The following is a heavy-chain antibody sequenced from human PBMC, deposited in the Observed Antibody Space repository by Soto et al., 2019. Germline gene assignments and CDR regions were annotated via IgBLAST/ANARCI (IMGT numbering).Heavy chain of an antibody. CDR1: GYTFISYG. D-gene: IGHD3-10*01. V-gene: IGHV1-18*01. J-gene: IGHJ6*02. CDR3: AREGYYSGSGSYSPPRYYGMDV. CDR2: ISAYNDYT. Sequence: QVQLVQSGAEVKKPGSSVKVSCKASGYTFISYGISWVRQAPGQGLEWMGWISAYNDYTNYAQKLQGRVTMTTDTSTRIAARVLRSLRSDDTAVYYCAREGYYSGSGSYSPPRYYGMDVWGQGTTVTVSS.